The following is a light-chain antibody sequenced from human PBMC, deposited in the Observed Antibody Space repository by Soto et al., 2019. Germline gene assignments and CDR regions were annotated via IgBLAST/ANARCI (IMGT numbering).Light chain of an antibody. V-gene: IGKV3-15*01. Sequence: IVMTQSPATLSVSPGERATLSCRAGQSIDNRLAWYQQRPGQAPRLLIYAASTRATGIPARFSGSGSGTEFTLTISGLQSEDFGVYYCQQYYSWRKFGQGTKVYIK. CDR1: QSIDNR. CDR2: AAS. CDR3: QQYYSWRK. J-gene: IGKJ1*01.